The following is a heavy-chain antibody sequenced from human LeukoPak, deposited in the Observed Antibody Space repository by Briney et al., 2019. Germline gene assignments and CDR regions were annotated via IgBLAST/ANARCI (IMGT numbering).Heavy chain of an antibody. J-gene: IGHJ4*02. CDR3: ARVYSLGFWSGYYVG. D-gene: IGHD3-3*01. Sequence: ASVKVSCKASGYTFTSYGISWVRQAPGQGLEWMGWISAYNGNTNYAQKLQGRVTMTTDTSTSTAYMELNSLRAEDTAIYYCARVYSLGFWSGYYVGWGQGNLVTVSS. CDR1: GYTFTSYG. V-gene: IGHV1-18*01. CDR2: ISAYNGNT.